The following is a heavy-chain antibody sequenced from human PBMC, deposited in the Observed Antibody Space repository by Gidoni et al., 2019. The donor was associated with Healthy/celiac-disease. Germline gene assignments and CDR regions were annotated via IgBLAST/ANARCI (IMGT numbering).Heavy chain of an antibody. V-gene: IGHV1-69*09. Sequence: QVQLVQSGAEVKKPGSSVKVSCKASGGTFSSYAISWVRQAPGQGLEWMGRIIPILGIANYAQKFQGRVTITADKSTSTAYMELSSLRSEDTAVYYCARGRYNWNAAYYGMDVWGQGTTVTVSS. CDR2: IIPILGIA. D-gene: IGHD1-1*01. CDR3: ARGRYNWNAAYYGMDV. J-gene: IGHJ6*02. CDR1: GGTFSSYA.